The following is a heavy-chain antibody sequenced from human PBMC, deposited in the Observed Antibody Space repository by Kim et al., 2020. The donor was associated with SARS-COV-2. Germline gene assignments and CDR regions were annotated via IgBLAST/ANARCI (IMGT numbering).Heavy chain of an antibody. CDR1: GFTFSSYA. CDR3: ARELRSGYYDAFDI. CDR2: ISYDGSNK. Sequence: GGSLRLSCAASGFTFSSYAMHWVRQAPGKGLEWVAVISYDGSNKYYADSVKGRFTISRDNSKNTLYLQMNSLRAEDTAVYYCARELRSGYYDAFDIWGQGTMVTVSS. V-gene: IGHV3-30-3*01. J-gene: IGHJ3*02. D-gene: IGHD3-3*01.